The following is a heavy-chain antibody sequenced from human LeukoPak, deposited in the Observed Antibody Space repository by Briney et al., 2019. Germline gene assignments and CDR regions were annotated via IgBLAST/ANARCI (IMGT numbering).Heavy chain of an antibody. V-gene: IGHV4-39*07. D-gene: IGHD3-22*01. CDR2: IYYSGST. CDR3: ARSQYYYDSSGYYGAFDI. J-gene: IGHJ3*02. Sequence: SETLSLTCTVSGYSISSSSYYWGWVRQPPGKGLEWIGSIYYSGSTYYNPSLKSRVTISVDTSKNQFSLKLSSVTAADTAVYYCARSQYYYDSSGYYGAFDIWGQGTMVTVSS. CDR1: GYSISSSSYY.